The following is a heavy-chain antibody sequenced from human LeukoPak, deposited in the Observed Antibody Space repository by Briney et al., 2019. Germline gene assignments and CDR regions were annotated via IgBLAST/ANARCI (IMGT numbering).Heavy chain of an antibody. CDR2: FYTSGST. V-gene: IGHV4-4*07. J-gene: IGHJ5*02. Sequence: PSETLSLTCTVSGGSISTYYWSWIRQPAGKGLEWLGRFYTSGSTYYNPSLKSRVTISVDTSKNQFSLRLSSVTAADTAVYYCARDRNNWFDPWGQGTLVTVSS. CDR3: ARDRNNWFDP. CDR1: GGSISTYY.